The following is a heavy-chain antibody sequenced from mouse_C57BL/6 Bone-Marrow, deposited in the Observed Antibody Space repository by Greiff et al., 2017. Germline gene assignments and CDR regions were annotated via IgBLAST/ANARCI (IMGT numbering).Heavy chain of an antibody. V-gene: IGHV1-18*01. CDR1: GYTFTDYN. CDR3: ARRDYDYEFAY. J-gene: IGHJ3*01. CDR2: INPNNGGT. Sequence: EVQLQQSGPELVKPGASVKIPCKASGYTFTDYNMDWVKQSHGKSLEWIGDINPNNGGTIYNQKFKGKVTLTVDKSSSTAYMELRSLTSEDTAVYYWARRDYDYEFAYWGQGTLVTVSA. D-gene: IGHD2-4*01.